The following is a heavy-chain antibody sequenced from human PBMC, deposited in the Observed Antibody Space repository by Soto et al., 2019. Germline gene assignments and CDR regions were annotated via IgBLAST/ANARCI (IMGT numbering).Heavy chain of an antibody. CDR1: GASISSGDYF. J-gene: IGHJ5*02. Sequence: PSETLSLTCTVSGASISSGDYFWSWIRQSPGKGLQWIGYIYDSGVTSYNPSLASRVSISLDRSNNQCSLKLKSVTAADTAVYFCAGMPYTSGLRFDPWGPGTLVTVSS. CDR3: AGMPYTSGLRFDP. V-gene: IGHV4-30-4*01. CDR2: IYDSGVT. D-gene: IGHD6-19*01.